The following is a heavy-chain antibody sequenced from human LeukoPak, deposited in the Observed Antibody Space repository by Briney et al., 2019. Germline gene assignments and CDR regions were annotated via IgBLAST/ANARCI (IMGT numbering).Heavy chain of an antibody. Sequence: GGSLRLSCAASGFTFSSSGIHWVRQAPGKGLEWVSAISGSGVSTYYADSVKGRFTTSRDNSKNTLYLQMNSLRAEDTAVYYCAKAVAGRIYYYGMDVWGQGTTVTVSS. D-gene: IGHD6-19*01. CDR2: ISGSGVST. V-gene: IGHV3-23*01. J-gene: IGHJ6*02. CDR1: GFTFSSSG. CDR3: AKAVAGRIYYYGMDV.